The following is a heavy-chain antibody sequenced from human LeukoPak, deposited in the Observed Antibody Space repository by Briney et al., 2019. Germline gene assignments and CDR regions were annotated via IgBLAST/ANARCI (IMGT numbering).Heavy chain of an antibody. V-gene: IGHV3-30*02. J-gene: IGHJ4*02. Sequence: GGSLRLSCAASGFTFSSYGMHWVRQAPGEGREWVAYIGYDGSKKYYSDSVKGRFPISRDNSKNTVHLQMNSLRAADTALYFCARDLGGIYYIAYWGQGTLVTVSS. CDR2: IGYDGSKK. CDR3: ARDLGGIYYIAY. CDR1: GFTFSSYG. D-gene: IGHD2-15*01.